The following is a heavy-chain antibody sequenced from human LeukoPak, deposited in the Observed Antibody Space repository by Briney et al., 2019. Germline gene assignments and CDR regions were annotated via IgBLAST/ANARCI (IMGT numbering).Heavy chain of an antibody. Sequence: GGSLRLSCAASGFTFSSYGMHWVRQAPGKGLEWVAFIRYDGSNKYYADSMKGRLTISRDNSKDTLYLEMNSLRPEDTAMYYCAKGRATAVANWYFGLWGRGTLVTVSS. V-gene: IGHV3-30*02. J-gene: IGHJ2*01. CDR3: AKGRATAVANWYFGL. D-gene: IGHD5-18*01. CDR1: GFTFSSYG. CDR2: IRYDGSNK.